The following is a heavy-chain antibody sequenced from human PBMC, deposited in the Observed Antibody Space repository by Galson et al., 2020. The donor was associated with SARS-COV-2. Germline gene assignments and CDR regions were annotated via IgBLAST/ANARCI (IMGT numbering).Heavy chain of an antibody. CDR3: ARGDMGNYYFDY. Sequence: ALHGESLKISCAVSGFTFSNHWMHWVRQAPGKGLVWVSRIYSEGSSTSYADSVKGRFTISGDNAKNTLYLQMNSLRAEDTAVYYCARGDMGNYYFDYWGQGTLVTVSS. J-gene: IGHJ4*02. V-gene: IGHV3-74*01. CDR1: GFTFSNHW. CDR2: IYSEGSST. D-gene: IGHD3-10*01.